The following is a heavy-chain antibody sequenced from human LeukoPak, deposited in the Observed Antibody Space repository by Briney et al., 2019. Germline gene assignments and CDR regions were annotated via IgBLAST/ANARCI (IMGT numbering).Heavy chain of an antibody. CDR1: GYTFTSYY. CDR3: ARDAEGQNWFDP. Sequence: ASVKVSCKASGYTFTSYYMHWVRQAPGQGLEWMGIINPSGGSTSYALKFQGRVTMTRDMSTSTVYMELSSLRSEDTAVYYCARDAEGQNWFDPWGQGTLVTVSS. J-gene: IGHJ5*02. V-gene: IGHV1-46*01. CDR2: INPSGGST.